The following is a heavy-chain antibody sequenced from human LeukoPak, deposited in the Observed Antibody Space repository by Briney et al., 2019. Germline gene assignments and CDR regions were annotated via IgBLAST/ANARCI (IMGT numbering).Heavy chain of an antibody. D-gene: IGHD6-6*01. CDR3: AKFRDSSSSYYFDY. J-gene: IGHJ4*02. CDR2: IYPGDSDT. V-gene: IGHV5-51*01. CDR1: GYSFSSYW. Sequence: GESLKISCKGSGYSFSSYWIGWVRQMPGKGLEWMGIIYPGDSDTRYSPSFQGQVTISADKSISTAYLQWSSLRASDTAMYYCAKFRDSSSSYYFDYWGQGTLVTVSS.